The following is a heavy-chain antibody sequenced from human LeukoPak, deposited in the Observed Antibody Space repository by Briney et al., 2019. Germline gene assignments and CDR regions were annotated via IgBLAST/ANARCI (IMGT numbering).Heavy chain of an antibody. Sequence: GGSLRLSCAASGFTFSSYGMHWVRQAPGKGLEWVAVISYDGSNKYYADSVKGRFTISRDNSKNTLYLQMNSLRAEDTAVYYCAKDLNFGYSSGWTFDYWGQGTLVTVSS. CDR3: AKDLNFGYSSGWTFDY. J-gene: IGHJ4*02. CDR1: GFTFSSYG. V-gene: IGHV3-30*18. CDR2: ISYDGSNK. D-gene: IGHD6-19*01.